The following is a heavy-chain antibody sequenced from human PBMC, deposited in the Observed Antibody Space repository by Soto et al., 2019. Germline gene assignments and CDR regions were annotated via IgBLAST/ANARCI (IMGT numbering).Heavy chain of an antibody. Sequence: TLSLTCTVSGGSISSGDYYWSWIRQPPGKGLGWIGYIYYSGSTYYNPSLKSRVTISVDTSKNQFSLKLSSVTAADTAVYYCARDILLEPRKGPYYGMDVWGQGTTVTVSS. CDR3: ARDILLEPRKGPYYGMDV. V-gene: IGHV4-30-4*01. CDR2: IYYSGST. D-gene: IGHD1-1*01. CDR1: GGSISSGDYY. J-gene: IGHJ6*02.